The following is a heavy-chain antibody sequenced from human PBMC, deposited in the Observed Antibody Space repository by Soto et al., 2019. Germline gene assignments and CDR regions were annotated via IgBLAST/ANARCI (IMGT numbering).Heavy chain of an antibody. CDR1: GGSISPYY. J-gene: IGHJ5*02. V-gene: IGHV4-39*01. CDR3: ARDFFDSSDYTTNWFDP. D-gene: IGHD3-22*01. CDR2: IYHTGNA. Sequence: SETLSLTCTVSGGSISPYYWAWIRQPPGEGLEWIGSIYHTGNAYYNPSLKSRVTISVDTSKNQFSLKLTSLTAADAALYYCARDFFDSSDYTTNWFDPWGQGTLVTVSS.